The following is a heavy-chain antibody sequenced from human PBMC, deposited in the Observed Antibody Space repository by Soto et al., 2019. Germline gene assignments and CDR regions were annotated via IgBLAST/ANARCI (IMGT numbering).Heavy chain of an antibody. CDR3: ARDGSLAAAGTGVNYYYYYGMDV. J-gene: IGHJ6*02. V-gene: IGHV3-74*01. CDR1: GFTFSSYW. D-gene: IGHD6-13*01. Sequence: GGSLRLSCAASGFTFSSYWMHWVRQAPGKGLVWVSRINSDGSSTSYADSVKGRFTISRDNAKNTLYLQMNSLRAEDTAVYYCARDGSLAAAGTGVNYYYYYGMDVCGQGTTVTVSS. CDR2: INSDGSST.